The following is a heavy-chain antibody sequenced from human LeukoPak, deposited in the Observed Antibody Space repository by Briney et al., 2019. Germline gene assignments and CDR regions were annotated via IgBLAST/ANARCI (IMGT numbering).Heavy chain of an antibody. D-gene: IGHD3-9*01. J-gene: IGHJ4*02. CDR3: ARGADILSPHFDY. CDR1: GGSISSGDYY. V-gene: IGHV4-30-4*01. Sequence: SETLSLTCTVSGGSISSGDYYWSWIRQPPGKGLEWIGYIYYSGSTYYNPSLKSRVTISVDTSKNQFSLKLSSVTAADTAVYYCARGADILSPHFDYWGQGTLVTVSS. CDR2: IYYSGST.